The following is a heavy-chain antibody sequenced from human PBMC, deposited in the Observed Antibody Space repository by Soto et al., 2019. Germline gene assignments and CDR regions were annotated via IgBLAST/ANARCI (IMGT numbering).Heavy chain of an antibody. CDR1: GFTFSSYA. J-gene: IGHJ6*02. CDR2: ISGSGGST. CDR3: AKNHYSSSWYQPSFYYYYGMDV. Sequence: GGSLRLSCAASGFTFSSYAMSWVRQAPGKGLEWVSAISGSGGSTYYADSVKGRFTISRDNSKNTLYLQMNSLRAEDTAVYYCAKNHYSSSWYQPSFYYYYGMDVWGQGTTVTVSS. V-gene: IGHV3-23*01. D-gene: IGHD6-13*01.